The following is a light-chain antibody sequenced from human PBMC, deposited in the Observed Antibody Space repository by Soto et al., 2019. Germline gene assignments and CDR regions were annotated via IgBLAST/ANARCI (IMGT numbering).Light chain of an antibody. Sequence: DIQMTQSPATLSASVGDRVTITCRASQRISSWLAWYQQKPGKAPNLLIYKASSLVSGVPSRFSGSGSGTEFTLTISSLQPDDFAAYYCQQYNSYALTFGGGTKVEIK. CDR3: QQYNSYALT. J-gene: IGKJ4*01. V-gene: IGKV1-5*03. CDR2: KAS. CDR1: QRISSW.